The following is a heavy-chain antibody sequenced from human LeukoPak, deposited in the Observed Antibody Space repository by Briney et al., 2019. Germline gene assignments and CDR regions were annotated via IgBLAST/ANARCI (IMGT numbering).Heavy chain of an antibody. Sequence: ASVKVSCKASGGTFSSYAISWVRQAPGQGLEWMGRIIPIFGTANYAQKFQGRVTITTDESTSTAYMELSSLRSEDTAVYYCAREYYDFWSGPDWYFDLWGRGTLVTVSS. J-gene: IGHJ2*01. V-gene: IGHV1-69*05. CDR2: IIPIFGTA. CDR3: AREYYDFWSGPDWYFDL. CDR1: GGTFSSYA. D-gene: IGHD3-3*01.